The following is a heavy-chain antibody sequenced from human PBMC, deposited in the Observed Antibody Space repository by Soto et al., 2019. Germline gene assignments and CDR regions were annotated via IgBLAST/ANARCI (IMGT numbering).Heavy chain of an antibody. V-gene: IGHV3-23*01. Sequence: EVQLLESGGDLVQPGGSLRLSCAASGFTFSMSAMTWVRQAPGKGLEWVSSIDGSGAHTYYADSVKGRFTVSRDNSKNTLYLLMNSLRAEDTAVYYCEIVSNAGSSGGYWGQGTLVTVSS. CDR1: GFTFSMSA. J-gene: IGHJ4*02. CDR3: EIVSNAGSSGGY. D-gene: IGHD6-6*01. CDR2: IDGSGAHT.